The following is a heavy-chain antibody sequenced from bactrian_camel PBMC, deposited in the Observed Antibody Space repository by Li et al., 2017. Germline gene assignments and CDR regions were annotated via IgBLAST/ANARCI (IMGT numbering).Heavy chain of an antibody. Sequence: QVQLVESGGGSVQAGGSPTLSCLASGYTVTAYCMNWVRQAPGKGLEWVSGINSGSTSTYSSDSVKGRFTISRDGAKNIITLQMDNLKDEDTATYYCAADLVTDEPSLLETQYYYWGQGTQVTVS. V-gene: IGHV3S25*01. CDR1: GYTVTAYC. D-gene: IGHD3*01. CDR3: AADLVTDEPSLLETQYYY. CDR2: INSGSTST. J-gene: IGHJ4*01.